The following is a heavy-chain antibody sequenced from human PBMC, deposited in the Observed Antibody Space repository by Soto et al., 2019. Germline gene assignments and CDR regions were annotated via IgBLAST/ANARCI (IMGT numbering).Heavy chain of an antibody. D-gene: IGHD1-20*01. CDR1: GFSFTDYA. CDR3: ATEPGYKWNHNYGFDP. J-gene: IGHJ5*02. V-gene: IGHV3-30-3*01. Sequence: GGALRLSCAASGFSFTDYAMQWVRHAPGKGLEWVAVVSHDSTNKYYADAVKGRFTISRDNSKNTLYLQMSSLTPEDTAAYYCATEPGYKWNHNYGFDPWGQGTLVTVSS. CDR2: VSHDSTNK.